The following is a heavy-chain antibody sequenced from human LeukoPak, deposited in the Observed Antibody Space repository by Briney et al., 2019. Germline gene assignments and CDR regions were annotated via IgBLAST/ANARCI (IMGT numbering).Heavy chain of an antibody. Sequence: SETLSLTCAVYGGSFSGSYWSWIRQPPGKGLEWIGEINHSGSTNYNPSLKSRVTISVDTSKNQFSLKLSSVTAADTAVYYCARGRVGSSSWYRFRFDPWGQGTLVTVSS. CDR2: INHSGST. D-gene: IGHD6-13*01. CDR1: GGSFSGSY. CDR3: ARGRVGSSSWYRFRFDP. V-gene: IGHV4-34*01. J-gene: IGHJ5*02.